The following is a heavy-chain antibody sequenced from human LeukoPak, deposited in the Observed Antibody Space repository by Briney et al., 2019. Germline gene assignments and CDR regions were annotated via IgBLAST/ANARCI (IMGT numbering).Heavy chain of an antibody. CDR3: ARELYDILTGNGGNWFDP. CDR1: GGSISSGDYY. D-gene: IGHD3-9*01. J-gene: IGHJ5*02. V-gene: IGHV4-39*07. CDR2: IYYSGST. Sequence: SETLSLTCTVSGGSISSGDYYWIWIRQPPGKGLEWIGSIYYSGSTYYNPSLKSRVTISVDTSKNQFSLKLSSVTAADTAVYYCARELYDILTGNGGNWFDPWGQGTLVTVSS.